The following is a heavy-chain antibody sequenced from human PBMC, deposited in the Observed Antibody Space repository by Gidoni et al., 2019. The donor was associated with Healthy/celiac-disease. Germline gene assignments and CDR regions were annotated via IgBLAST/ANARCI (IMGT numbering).Heavy chain of an antibody. D-gene: IGHD1-26*01. CDR3: ARDTQVGAAATDAFDI. CDR2: INWNGGST. J-gene: IGHJ3*02. Sequence: EVQLVESGGGVVRPGGSLRLPCAAPGFTFDYCGMSWVRQAPGKGLEWVSGINWNGGSTGYADSVKGRFTISRDNAKNSLYLQMNSLRAEDTALYYCARDTQVGAAATDAFDIWGQGTMVTVSS. CDR1: GFTFDYCG. V-gene: IGHV3-20*04.